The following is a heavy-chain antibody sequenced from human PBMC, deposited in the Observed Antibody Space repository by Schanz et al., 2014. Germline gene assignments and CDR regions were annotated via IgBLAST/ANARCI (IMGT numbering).Heavy chain of an antibody. CDR1: GFTFSSNH. Sequence: QVQMVESGGGVVQPGRSLRLSCVASGFTFSSNHMSWVRQAPGKGLEWVAVIWYDENNKYYADSVKGRFTISRDSPKNTLYLQMNSLRAEDTAVYYCAKQIHYDILTVTRNWGQGTLVTVSS. J-gene: IGHJ4*02. CDR3: AKQIHYDILTVTRN. CDR2: IWYDENNK. V-gene: IGHV3-33*06. D-gene: IGHD3-9*01.